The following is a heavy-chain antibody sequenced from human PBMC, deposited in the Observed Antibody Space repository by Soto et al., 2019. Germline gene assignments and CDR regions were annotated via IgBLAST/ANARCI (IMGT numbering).Heavy chain of an antibody. J-gene: IGHJ4*02. CDR3: ASVRVAPTGTDYYFDS. V-gene: IGHV3-23*01. CDR2: ISDSGDST. D-gene: IGHD6-13*01. CDR1: GFTFSNYA. Sequence: GGSLRLSCAASGFTFSNYAMTWVRQAPGKGLDWVSGISDSGDSTYDADSVKGRFTISRDNSKKTLYLQMNSLRAEDTAVFYCASVRVAPTGTDYYFDSWGQGTPVTVSS.